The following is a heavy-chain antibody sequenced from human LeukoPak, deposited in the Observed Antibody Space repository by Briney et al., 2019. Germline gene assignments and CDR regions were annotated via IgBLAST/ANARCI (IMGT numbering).Heavy chain of an antibody. CDR1: GFTFSDYH. V-gene: IGHV3-21*01. CDR2: ISSSSTHI. D-gene: IGHD1-26*01. J-gene: IGHJ4*02. CDR3: ARWGPRVSYGD. Sequence: GGSLRLSCVASGFTFSDYHINWVRQAPGKGLEWVSSISSSSTHIYYADSVRGRFTISRADAKNSLYLQMNSLRAEDTAVYYCARWGPRVSYGDWGQGNLVTVSS.